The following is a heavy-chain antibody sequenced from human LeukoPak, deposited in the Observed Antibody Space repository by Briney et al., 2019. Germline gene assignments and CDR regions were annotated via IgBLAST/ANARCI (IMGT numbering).Heavy chain of an antibody. D-gene: IGHD3-22*01. CDR1: GFTFNNYW. CDR2: INQDGNEK. Sequence: SGGSLRLSCAASGFTFNNYWMSWVRQAPGMGLEWAANINQDGNEKYYVDSVKGRFSIFRDNAKTSLYLQMNSLRADDTAVYYCARDRALYDSRRGYYYTEDDYWGQGTLVTVSS. CDR3: ARDRALYDSRRGYYYTEDDY. J-gene: IGHJ4*02. V-gene: IGHV3-7*01.